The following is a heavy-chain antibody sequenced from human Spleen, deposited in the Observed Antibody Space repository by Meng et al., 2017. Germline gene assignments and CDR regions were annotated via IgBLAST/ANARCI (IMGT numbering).Heavy chain of an antibody. D-gene: IGHD3-10*01. CDR1: DGSISGHY. Sequence: GSLRLSCTVSDGSISGHYWSWIRQPPGKALEWIGFIYYRGNTHYNPSLKSRVTISVDTSQNQISLRLSSVTAADTAMYFCAREASSSGSGDYYSFFDYWGQGKLVTVSS. CDR2: IYYRGNT. V-gene: IGHV4-59*11. CDR3: AREASSSGSGDYYSFFDY. J-gene: IGHJ4*02.